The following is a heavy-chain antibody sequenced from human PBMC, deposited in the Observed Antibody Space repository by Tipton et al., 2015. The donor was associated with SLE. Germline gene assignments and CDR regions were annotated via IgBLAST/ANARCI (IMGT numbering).Heavy chain of an antibody. Sequence: SLRLSCAASGFTFTDYYMTWIRQAPGRGLEWISYMSGSDGDLKYADSVRGRFTMSRDNADNSVYLQLRSLRAEDTAVYFCARGQRLWGYRIDYWGQGTLVYVSS. D-gene: IGHD5-12*01. CDR1: GFTFTDYY. V-gene: IGHV3-11*01. CDR2: MSGSDGDL. J-gene: IGHJ4*02. CDR3: ARGQRLWGYRIDY.